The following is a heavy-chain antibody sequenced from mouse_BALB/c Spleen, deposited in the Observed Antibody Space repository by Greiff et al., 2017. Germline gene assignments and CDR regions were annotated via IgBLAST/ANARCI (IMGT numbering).Heavy chain of an antibody. V-gene: IGHV7-3*02. D-gene: IGHD2-4*01. CDR1: GFTFTDYY. J-gene: IGHJ4*01. Sequence: EVKLMESGGGLVQPGGSLRLSCATSGFTFTDYYMSWVRQPPGKALEWLGFIRNKANGYTTEYSASVKGRFTISRDNSQSILYLQMNTLRAEDSATSYCARGGLRRTLAMDYWGQGTSVTVSS. CDR3: ARGGLRRTLAMDY. CDR2: IRNKANGYTT.